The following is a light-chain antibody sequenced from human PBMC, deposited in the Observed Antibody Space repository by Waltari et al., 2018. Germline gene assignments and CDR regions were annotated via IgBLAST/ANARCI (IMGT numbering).Light chain of an antibody. CDR1: TSNTGNNF. CDR2: RDS. J-gene: IGLJ2*01. Sequence: QSVLTQPPSASAAPGQRVNISCSGSTSNTGNNFVYWSQQLPGTAPRLVLPRDSQRHSGIPARFSGSKSGTSASLAISGLRSEDEADYYCASWDDILIGRLFGGGTKLTVL. CDR3: ASWDDILIGRL. V-gene: IGLV1-47*01.